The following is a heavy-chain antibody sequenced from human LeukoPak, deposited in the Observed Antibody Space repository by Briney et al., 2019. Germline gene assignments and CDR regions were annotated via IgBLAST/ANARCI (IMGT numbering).Heavy chain of an antibody. CDR2: VFPSGGEI. V-gene: IGHV3-23*01. J-gene: IGHJ4*02. CDR3: ATYRQVLLPFES. D-gene: IGHD2-8*02. Sequence: PGGSLRLSCAASGSTFSTFAMIWVRQPPGKGLEWVSSVFPSGGEIHYADSVRGRFTISRDNSKSTLSLQMNSLRAEDTATYYCATYRQVLLPFESWGQGTLVTVSS. CDR1: GSTFSTFA.